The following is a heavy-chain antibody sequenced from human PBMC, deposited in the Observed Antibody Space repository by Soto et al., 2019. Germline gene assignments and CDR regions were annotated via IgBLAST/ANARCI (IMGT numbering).Heavy chain of an antibody. Sequence: SETLSLTCTVSGGSFSSGNFYWSCLRQPPGKGLEWIGYIFHTGTTNYNPSLKSRVAISLDTSMNQFSLKLSSVTAADTAVYYCTRAPVSGSYCFDFWGQGTPVTVSS. J-gene: IGHJ4*02. CDR1: GGSFSSGNFY. CDR3: TRAPVSGSYCFDF. CDR2: IFHTGTT. V-gene: IGHV4-61*01. D-gene: IGHD1-26*01.